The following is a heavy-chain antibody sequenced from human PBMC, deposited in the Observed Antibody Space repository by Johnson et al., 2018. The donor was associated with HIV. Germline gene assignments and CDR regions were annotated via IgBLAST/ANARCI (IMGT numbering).Heavy chain of an antibody. V-gene: IGHV3-20*04. Sequence: VQLVESGGGVVRPGGSLKLSCAASGFTFEDHDMSWVRQIPGKGLEWVSGINWNGGSTGYADSVKGRFTISRDNAKNSLYLQMNSLRAEDTALYYCARELYAILGAFDIWGQGTMVIVSS. CDR3: ARELYAILGAFDI. D-gene: IGHD1-26*01. CDR2: INWNGGST. CDR1: GFTFEDHD. J-gene: IGHJ3*02.